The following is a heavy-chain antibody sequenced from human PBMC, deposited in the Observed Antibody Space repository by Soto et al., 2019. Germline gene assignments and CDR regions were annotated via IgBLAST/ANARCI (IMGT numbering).Heavy chain of an antibody. D-gene: IGHD4-4*01. CDR1: GFTFSSYG. CDR2: ISYDGSNK. V-gene: IGHV3-30*03. CDR3: VRGGSNYAS. J-gene: IGHJ5*02. Sequence: PGGSLRLSCAASGFTFSSYGMHWVRQAPGKGLEWVAVISYDGSNKYYADSVKGRFSISRDNAKNSMYLQMDSLRGEDTAVYYCVRGGSNYASWGQGTLVTVSS.